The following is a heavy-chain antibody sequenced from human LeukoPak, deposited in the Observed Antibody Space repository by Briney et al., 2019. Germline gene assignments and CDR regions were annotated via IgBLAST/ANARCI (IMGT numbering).Heavy chain of an antibody. CDR3: AMGVEYSSSFFDY. CDR1: GYTFTGYY. J-gene: IGHJ4*02. CDR2: INHNSGGT. V-gene: IGHV1-2*02. Sequence: ASVKVSCKASGYTFTGYYVHWVRQAPGQGLEWMGWINHNSGGTNYAQDFHGRVTMTRDTSISTAYMELSRLRSDDTAVYYCAMGVEYSSSFFDYWGQGTLVTVSS. D-gene: IGHD6-6*01.